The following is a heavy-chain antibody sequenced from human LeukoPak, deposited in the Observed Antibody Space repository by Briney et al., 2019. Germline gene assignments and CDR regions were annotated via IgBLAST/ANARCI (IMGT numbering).Heavy chain of an antibody. Sequence: SETLSLTCTVSGGSISSYYWSWIRQPPGKGLEWIGYIYYSGSTNYNPPLKSRVTISVDTSKNQFSLKLSSVTAADTAVYYCARDGGYYYDSSGYYRDWGQGTLVTVSS. J-gene: IGHJ4*02. CDR3: ARDGGYYYDSSGYYRD. CDR1: GGSISSYY. D-gene: IGHD3-22*01. CDR2: IYYSGST. V-gene: IGHV4-59*01.